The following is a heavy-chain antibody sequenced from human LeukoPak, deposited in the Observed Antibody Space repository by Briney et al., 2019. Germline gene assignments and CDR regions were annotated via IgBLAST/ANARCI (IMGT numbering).Heavy chain of an antibody. J-gene: IGHJ4*02. V-gene: IGHV3-48*03. CDR3: ARDQGGDFDY. CDR2: ISSSGSTI. D-gene: IGHD2-21*01. CDR1: GFTFSSYE. Sequence: PGGSLRLSCAASGFTFSSYEMTWVRQAPGKGLEWVSYISSSGSTIYYADSVKGRFTISSDNAKNSLYLQMNSLRAEDTAVYYCARDQGGDFDYWGQGTLVTVSS.